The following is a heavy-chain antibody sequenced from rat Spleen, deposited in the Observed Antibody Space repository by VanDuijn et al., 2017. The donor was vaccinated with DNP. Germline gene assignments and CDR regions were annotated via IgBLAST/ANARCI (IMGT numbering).Heavy chain of an antibody. J-gene: IGHJ3*01. CDR2: ISPSGGNT. V-gene: IGHV5S23*01. CDR1: GFTFSHYD. Sequence: EVQLVESGGGLVQPGRSLKLSCAASGFTFSHYDMAWVRQAPTKGLEWVASISPSGGNTFYRDSVKGRFTISRDNAKRTLYLQMDSLRSEDTATYYCARPIYNNHGGFAYWGQGTLVTVSS. CDR3: ARPIYNNHGGFAY. D-gene: IGHD1-10*01.